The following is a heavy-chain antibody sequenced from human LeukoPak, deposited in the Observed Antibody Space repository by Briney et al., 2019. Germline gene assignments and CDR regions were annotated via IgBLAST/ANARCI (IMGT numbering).Heavy chain of an antibody. V-gene: IGHV4-34*01. CDR1: GGSFSGYY. CDR2: INHSGST. D-gene: IGHD5-12*01. Sequence: SETLSLTCAVYGGSFSGYYWSWIRRPPGKGLEWIGEINHSGSTNYNPSLKSRVTISVDTSKNQSSLKLSSVTAADTAVYYCARGEWLRSDDYWGQGTLVTVSS. J-gene: IGHJ4*02. CDR3: ARGEWLRSDDY.